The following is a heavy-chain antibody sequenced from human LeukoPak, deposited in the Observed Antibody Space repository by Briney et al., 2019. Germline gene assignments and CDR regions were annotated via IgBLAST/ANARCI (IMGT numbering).Heavy chain of an antibody. J-gene: IGHJ4*02. CDR2: IHFDGSTK. V-gene: IGHV3-30*02. CDR1: GFTFSSYG. D-gene: IGHD2-2*01. Sequence: GGSLRLSCAASGFTFSSYGMHWVRQAPGKGLEWVAFIHFDGSTKYSGDSVKGRFTISRDNSKNTLYLKMNSLRPEDTAVYYCAKDQCTRTSCDGYPGYWGQGSLVTVSS. CDR3: AKDQCTRTSCDGYPGY.